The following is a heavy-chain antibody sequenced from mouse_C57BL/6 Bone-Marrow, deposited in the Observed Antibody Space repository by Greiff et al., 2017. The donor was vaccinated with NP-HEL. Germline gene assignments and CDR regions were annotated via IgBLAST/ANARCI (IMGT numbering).Heavy chain of an antibody. Sequence: VKLQESGAELARPGASVKLSCKASGYTFTSYGISWVKQRTGQGLEWIGEIYPRSGHTYYNEKFKGKATLTADKSSSTAYMELRSLTSEDSAVYFCGVWGTMDYWGQGTSVTVSS. V-gene: IGHV1-81*01. CDR2: IYPRSGHT. CDR1: GYTFTSYG. CDR3: GVWGTMDY. J-gene: IGHJ4*01.